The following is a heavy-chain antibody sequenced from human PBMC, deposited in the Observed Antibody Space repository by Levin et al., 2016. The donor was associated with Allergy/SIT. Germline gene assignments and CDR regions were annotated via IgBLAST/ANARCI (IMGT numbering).Heavy chain of an antibody. Sequence: GESLKISCAASGFTFSSYWMSWVRQAPGKGLEWVANIKQDGSEKYYVDSVKGRFTISRDNAKNSLYLQMNSLRAEDTAVYYCARGPSRDYFDYWGQGTLVTVSS. V-gene: IGHV3-7*01. J-gene: IGHJ4*02. CDR2: IKQDGSEK. CDR1: GFTFSSYW. CDR3: ARGPSRDYFDY.